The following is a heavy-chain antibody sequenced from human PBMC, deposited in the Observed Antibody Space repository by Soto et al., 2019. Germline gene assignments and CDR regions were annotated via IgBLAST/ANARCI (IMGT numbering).Heavy chain of an antibody. V-gene: IGHV1-18*01. CDR3: ARLAGCSTSCSFRYYYYYGMDV. D-gene: IGHD2-2*01. CDR2: ISAYNGNT. CDR1: GYTFTSYG. J-gene: IGHJ6*02. Sequence: GASVKVSCKASGYTFTSYGISWVRQAPGQGLEWMGWISAYNGNTNYAQKLQGRVTMTTDTSTSTAYMGLRSLRSDDTAVYYCARLAGCSTSCSFRYYYYYGMDVWGQGTLVTVSS.